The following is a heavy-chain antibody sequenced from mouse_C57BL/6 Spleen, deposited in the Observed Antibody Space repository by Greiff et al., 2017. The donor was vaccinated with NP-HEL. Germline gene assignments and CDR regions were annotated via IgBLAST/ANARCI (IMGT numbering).Heavy chain of an antibody. CDR3: AKGSYYDADY. CDR2: ISSGSSTI. CDR1: GFTFSDYG. Sequence: EVKLQESGGGLVKSGGSLKLSCAASGFTFSDYGMHWVRQAPETGLEWVAYISSGSSTIYYADTVKGRFTISSDNAKNTLFLQMTSLRSEDTAMYYCAKGSYYDADYWGQGTTLTVSS. V-gene: IGHV5-17*01. D-gene: IGHD1-1*01. J-gene: IGHJ2*01.